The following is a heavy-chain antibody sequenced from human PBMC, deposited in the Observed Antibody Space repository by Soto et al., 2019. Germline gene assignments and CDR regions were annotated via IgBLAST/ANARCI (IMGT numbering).Heavy chain of an antibody. CDR1: GGTFSSYA. V-gene: IGHV1-69*01. J-gene: IGHJ3*02. D-gene: IGHD6-13*01. Sequence: QVQLVQSGAEVKKPGSSVKVSCKASGGTFSSYAISWVRQAPGQGLEWMGGIIPIFGTANYAQKFQGRVTITADESTSTAYMELSSLSSEDTAVYYCARANLLTAAGTLDAFDIWGQGTMVTVSS. CDR2: IIPIFGTA. CDR3: ARANLLTAAGTLDAFDI.